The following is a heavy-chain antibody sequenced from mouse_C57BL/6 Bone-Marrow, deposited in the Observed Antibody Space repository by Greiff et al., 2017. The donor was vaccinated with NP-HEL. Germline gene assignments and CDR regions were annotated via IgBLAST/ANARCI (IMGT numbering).Heavy chain of an antibody. CDR1: GFTFSSYG. D-gene: IGHD1-1*01. J-gene: IGHJ3*01. CDR3: ASHYYGSRQAWFAY. CDR2: ISSGGSYT. V-gene: IGHV5-6*01. Sequence: EVMLVESGGDLVKPGGSLKLSCAASGFTFSSYGMSWVRQTPDKRLEWVATISSGGSYTYYPDSVKGRCTISRDNAKNTLYLQMSSLKSEDTAMYYCASHYYGSRQAWFAYWGQGTLVTVSA.